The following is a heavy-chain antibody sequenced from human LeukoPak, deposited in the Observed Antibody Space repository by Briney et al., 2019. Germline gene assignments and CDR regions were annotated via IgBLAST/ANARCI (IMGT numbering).Heavy chain of an antibody. V-gene: IGHV3-66*02. CDR1: GFTFSDHS. CDR2: IYSGGST. CDR3: AGSGGRSWISWFDP. J-gene: IGHJ5*02. D-gene: IGHD5-12*01. Sequence: GGSLRLSCTASGFTFSDHSMSWVRQAPGQGLEWVSVIYSGGSTYYADSVKGRFTISRDNSKNTLYLQMNSLRAEDTAVYYCAGSGGRSWISWFDPWGQGTLVTVSS.